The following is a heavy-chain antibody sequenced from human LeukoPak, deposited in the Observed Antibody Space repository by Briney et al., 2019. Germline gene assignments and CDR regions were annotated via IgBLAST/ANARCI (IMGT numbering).Heavy chain of an antibody. Sequence: EASVKVSCKTSIGTFSKYPISWVRQAPGQGLERVGRIIPILGTVNYAQNFQGRVTMTTDESTTTVYLELRSLRPEDTAIYFCARGPNDYGDYTLNLWGQGTLITVSS. CDR1: IGTFSKYP. CDR2: IIPILGTV. J-gene: IGHJ4*02. V-gene: IGHV1-69*11. CDR3: ARGPNDYGDYTLNL. D-gene: IGHD4-17*01.